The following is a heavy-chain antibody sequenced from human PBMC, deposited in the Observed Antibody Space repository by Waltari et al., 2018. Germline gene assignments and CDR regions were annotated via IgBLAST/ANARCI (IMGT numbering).Heavy chain of an antibody. CDR1: GYTFTSYA. Sequence: QVQLVQSGAEVKKPGASVKVSCKASGYTFTSYAMHWVRQAPGQRLEWMGWINAGNGNTKYSQKFQGRVTITRDTSASTAYMELSSLRSEDTAVYYCARVDDGDYEGFDYWGQGTLVTVSS. J-gene: IGHJ4*02. CDR2: INAGNGNT. CDR3: ARVDDGDYEGFDY. D-gene: IGHD4-17*01. V-gene: IGHV1-3*01.